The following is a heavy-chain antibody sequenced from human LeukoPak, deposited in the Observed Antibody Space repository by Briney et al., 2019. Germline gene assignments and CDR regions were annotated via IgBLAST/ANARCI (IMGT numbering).Heavy chain of an antibody. J-gene: IGHJ4*02. Sequence: GESLRLSCAASGFTFSTYSMNWLRLAPGKGLEWVSSISPDSNYKYYVDSVKGRFTISRDNAKSSLYLQMNSLRAEDTAVYYCARAQGSGSPFDYWGQGTLVTVSS. CDR1: GFTFSTYS. CDR3: ARAQGSGSPFDY. D-gene: IGHD3-10*01. V-gene: IGHV3-21*01. CDR2: ISPDSNYK.